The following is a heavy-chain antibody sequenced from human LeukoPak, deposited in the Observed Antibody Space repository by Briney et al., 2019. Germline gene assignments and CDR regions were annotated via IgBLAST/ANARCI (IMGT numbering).Heavy chain of an antibody. CDR1: GYTFTSYG. CDR2: ISAYNGNT. CDR3: ARVGARGTMVRGVIKLYYYYGMDV. Sequence: GASVKVSCKASGYTFTSYGISWVRQAPGQGLEWMGWISAYNGNTNYAQKLQGRVTMTTDTSTSTPYMELRSLRSDDTAVYYCARVGARGTMVRGVIKLYYYYGMDVWGQGTTVTVSS. J-gene: IGHJ6*02. D-gene: IGHD3-10*01. V-gene: IGHV1-18*01.